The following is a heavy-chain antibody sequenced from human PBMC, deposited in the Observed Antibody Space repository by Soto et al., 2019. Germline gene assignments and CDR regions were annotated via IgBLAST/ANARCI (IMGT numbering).Heavy chain of an antibody. Sequence: SETLSLTCTVSGGSMSSYYWTWIRQPAGKGLEWIGRVYSSGGTHYNPSRKSRVTISLDTSKNQFSLRLLSVTDADTAVYYCARGQRFSDWFDPWGQGTLVTV. CDR1: GGSMSSYY. J-gene: IGHJ5*02. CDR2: VYSSGGT. D-gene: IGHD3-3*01. CDR3: ARGQRFSDWFDP. V-gene: IGHV4-4*07.